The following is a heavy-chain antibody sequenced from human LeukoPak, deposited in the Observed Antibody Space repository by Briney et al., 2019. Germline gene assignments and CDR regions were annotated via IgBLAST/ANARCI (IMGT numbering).Heavy chain of an antibody. CDR1: GFTFSNYN. D-gene: IGHD4-17*01. V-gene: IGHV3-21*01. CDR3: ARDSGYGDYVG. CDR2: ISSSSSYI. J-gene: IGHJ4*02. Sequence: GGSLRLSCAASGFTFSNYNMNWVRQAPGKGLEWASSISSSSSYIYYADSVKGRFTISRDNAKNSLYLQMNSLRAEDTAVYYCARDSGYGDYVGWGQGTLVTVSS.